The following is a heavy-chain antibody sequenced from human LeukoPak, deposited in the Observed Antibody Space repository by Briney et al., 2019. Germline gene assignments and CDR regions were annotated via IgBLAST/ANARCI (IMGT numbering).Heavy chain of an antibody. CDR2: INPKDGGT. CDR3: ARDPAQTYYYDP. D-gene: IGHD3-22*01. V-gene: IGHV1-2*02. J-gene: IGHJ4*02. CDR1: GYTFTGYY. Sequence: ASVKVSCKASGYTFTGYYLHWVRQAPGQGLEWMGWINPKDGGTKYAQKFQGRVTMTRDTSISTAYMELSRLTSDDTAVYSCARDPAQTYYYDPWGQGTLVTVSS.